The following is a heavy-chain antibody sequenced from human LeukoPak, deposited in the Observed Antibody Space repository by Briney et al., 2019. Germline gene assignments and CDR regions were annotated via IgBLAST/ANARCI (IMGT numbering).Heavy chain of an antibody. J-gene: IGHJ4*02. CDR3: ARGIAAAYIDY. D-gene: IGHD6-13*01. CDR2: IYTSGST. CDR1: GGSISNYY. V-gene: IGHV4-4*07. Sequence: SETLSLTCSVSGGSISNYYWSWIRQPAGKGLEWLGHIYTSGSTNYNPSLKSRVTMSLDTSKNQFSLKVSSLNAADTAVYYCARGIAAAYIDYWGQGTLVTVSS.